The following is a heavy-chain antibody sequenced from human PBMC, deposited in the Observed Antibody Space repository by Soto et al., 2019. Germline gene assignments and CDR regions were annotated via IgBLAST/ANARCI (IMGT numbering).Heavy chain of an antibody. CDR2: ISYDGSNK. J-gene: IGHJ6*02. V-gene: IGHV3-30*18. CDR3: AKSRYDFWSGYPNYYYYGMDV. Sequence: TGGSLRLSCAASGFTFSSYGMHWVRQAPGKGLEWVAVISYDGSNKYYADSVKGRFTISRDNSKNTLYLQMNSLRAEDTAVYYCAKSRYDFWSGYPNYYYYGMDVWGQGTTVTVSS. D-gene: IGHD3-3*01. CDR1: GFTFSSYG.